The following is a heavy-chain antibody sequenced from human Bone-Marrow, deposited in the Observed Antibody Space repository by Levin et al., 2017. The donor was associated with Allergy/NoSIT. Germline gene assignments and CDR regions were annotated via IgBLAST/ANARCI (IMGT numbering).Heavy chain of an antibody. CDR1: GGSFSGYY. D-gene: IGHD7-27*01. V-gene: IGHV4-34*01. J-gene: IGHJ6*04. CDR3: ARDGEWGRPVDV. Sequence: SCAVYGGSFSGYYWSWIRQPPGKGLEWIGEINHSGSTNYNPSLKSRVTISVDTSKNQFSLKLSSVTAADTAVYYCARDGEWGRPVDVWGKGTTVTVSS. CDR2: INHSGST.